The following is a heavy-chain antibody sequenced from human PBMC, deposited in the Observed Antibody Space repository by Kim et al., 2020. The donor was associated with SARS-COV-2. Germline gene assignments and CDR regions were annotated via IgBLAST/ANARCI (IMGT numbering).Heavy chain of an antibody. Sequence: SETLSLTCAVSGGSISSGGYSWSWIRQPPGKGLEWIGYIYHSGSTYYNPSLKSRVTISVDRSKNQFSLKLSSVTAADTAVYYCARGITGTYFFDYWGQGTLVTVSS. CDR1: GGSISSGGYS. V-gene: IGHV4-30-2*01. CDR3: ARGITGTYFFDY. J-gene: IGHJ4*02. CDR2: IYHSGST. D-gene: IGHD1-20*01.